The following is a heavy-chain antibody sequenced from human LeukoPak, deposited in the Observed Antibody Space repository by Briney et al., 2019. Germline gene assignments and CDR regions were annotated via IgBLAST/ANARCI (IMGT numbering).Heavy chain of an antibody. CDR2: INPNSGGT. CDR1: GYTFTGYY. Sequence: ASVKVSCKASGYTFTGYYMHWVRQAPGQGLEWMGWINPNSGGTNYAQKFQGRVTMTRDTSISTAYMELSRLRSDDTAVYYCARDLLWFGDRQPENYYYYMDVWGKGTTVTISS. J-gene: IGHJ6*03. D-gene: IGHD3-10*01. V-gene: IGHV1-2*02. CDR3: ARDLLWFGDRQPENYYYYMDV.